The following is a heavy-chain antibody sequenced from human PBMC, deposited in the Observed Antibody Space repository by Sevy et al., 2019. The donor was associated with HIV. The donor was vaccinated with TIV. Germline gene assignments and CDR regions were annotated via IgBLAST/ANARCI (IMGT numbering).Heavy chain of an antibody. V-gene: IGHV3-23*01. CDR3: AKDGYSSGLLYYFDH. J-gene: IGHJ4*02. CDR1: GFKFDNYA. CDR2: ISVSGRL. Sequence: GGSLRLSCAASGFKFDNYAMAWVRQAPGQGLVWVSAISVSGRLSYAYSMKGRFTISRDSSKKMIYLHLNSLRADDTATYYCAKDGYSSGLLYYFDHWGQGTLVTVSS. D-gene: IGHD6-19*01.